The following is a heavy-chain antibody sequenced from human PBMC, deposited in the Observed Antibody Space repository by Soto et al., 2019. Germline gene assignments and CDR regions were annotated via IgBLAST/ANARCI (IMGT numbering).Heavy chain of an antibody. CDR3: ARDTGWYGPLDY. CDR1: GFTFSSYS. V-gene: IGHV3-21*01. CDR2: ISSSSYI. D-gene: IGHD6-19*01. Sequence: GGSLRLSCAASGFTFSSYSMNWVRQAPGKGLEWVSSISSSSYIYYADSVKGRFTIYRDNAKNSLHLQMNSLRAEDTAVYYCARDTGWYGPLDYWGQGTLVTVSS. J-gene: IGHJ4*02.